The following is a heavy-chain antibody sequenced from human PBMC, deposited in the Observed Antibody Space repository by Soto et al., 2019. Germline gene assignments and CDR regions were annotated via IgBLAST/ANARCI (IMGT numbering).Heavy chain of an antibody. CDR1: GGSIRNNDW. V-gene: IGHV4-4*02. Sequence: SETLSLTCAVSGGSIRNNDWWSWVRQPPGQGLEWIGEIHHTGNNKYNPSLRSRVSMSVDTSKKHVSLQVNSVTGADTAVYYCARGSALGTFGLDVWGQGTTVTVSS. CDR3: ARGSALGTFGLDV. J-gene: IGHJ6*02. CDR2: IHHTGNN. D-gene: IGHD1-26*01.